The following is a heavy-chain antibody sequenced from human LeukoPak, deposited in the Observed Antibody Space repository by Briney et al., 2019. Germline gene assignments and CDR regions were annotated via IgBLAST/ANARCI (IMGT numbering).Heavy chain of an antibody. CDR1: GYTFTGYY. Sequence: GASVKVSCKACGYTFTGYYMHWVRQAPGQGLEWMGWINPNSGGTNYAQKFQGRVTMTRDTSISTAYMELSRLRSDDTAVYYCARVIAAAPQRDLGYWGQGTLVTVSS. CDR3: ARVIAAAPQRDLGY. J-gene: IGHJ4*02. V-gene: IGHV1-2*02. D-gene: IGHD6-13*01. CDR2: INPNSGGT.